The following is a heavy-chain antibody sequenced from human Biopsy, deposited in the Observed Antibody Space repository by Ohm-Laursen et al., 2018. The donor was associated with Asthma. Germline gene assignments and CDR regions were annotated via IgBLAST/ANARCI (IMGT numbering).Heavy chain of an antibody. CDR1: GGTFSSYA. CDR3: AREAYDILTGYYGGGGMDV. CDR2: ISAYNGNT. V-gene: IGHV1-18*01. D-gene: IGHD3-9*01. Sequence: AASVKASCKASGGTFSSYAISWVRQAPGQGLEWMGWISAYNGNTNYAQKLQGRVTMTTDTSTSTAYMELRSLRSDDTAVYYCAREAYDILTGYYGGGGMDVWGQGTTVTVSS. J-gene: IGHJ6*02.